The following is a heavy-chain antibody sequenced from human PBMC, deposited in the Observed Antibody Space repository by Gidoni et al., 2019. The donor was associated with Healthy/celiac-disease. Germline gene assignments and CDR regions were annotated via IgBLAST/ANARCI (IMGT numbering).Heavy chain of an antibody. CDR2: ISSSGSTI. J-gene: IGHJ4*02. CDR3: ARDGPGYGGDY. D-gene: IGHD5-18*01. CDR1: GFTFSRSE. V-gene: IGHV3-48*03. Sequence: EVQLVESGGGLVQPGGSLRLSRAASGFTFSRSEMNWVRQAPGKGLEWVSYISSSGSTIYYADSVKSRFTISRDNAKNSLYLQMNSLRAEDTAVDYCARDGPGYGGDYWGQGTLVTVSS.